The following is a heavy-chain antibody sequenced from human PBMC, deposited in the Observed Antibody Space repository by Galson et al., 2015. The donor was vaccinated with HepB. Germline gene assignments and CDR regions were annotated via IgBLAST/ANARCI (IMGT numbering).Heavy chain of an antibody. D-gene: IGHD6-13*01. CDR3: AREGDSTPRFPFDY. Sequence: SLRLSCAASGFTLGNYGMHWVRQSPGKGLEWVAFIWYDASNKYYGDSVKGRFTISRDNSKNTLYLQMNSLRAEDTAMYYCAREGDSTPRFPFDYWSPGTLVTVSS. V-gene: IGHV3-33*01. CDR1: GFTLGNYG. CDR2: IWYDASNK. J-gene: IGHJ4*02.